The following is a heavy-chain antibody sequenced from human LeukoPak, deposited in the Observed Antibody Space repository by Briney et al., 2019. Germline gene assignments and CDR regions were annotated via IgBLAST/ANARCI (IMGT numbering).Heavy chain of an antibody. CDR3: ARHSRWFGELTDYYYGMDV. CDR2: IYYSGST. V-gene: IGHV4-59*08. D-gene: IGHD3-10*01. CDR1: GFTFSSYA. Sequence: PGGSLRLSCVVSGFTFSSYAMSWVRQPPGKGLEWIGYIYYSGSTNYNPSLKSRVTISVDTSKNQLSLKLSSVTAADTAVYYCARHSRWFGELTDYYYGMDVWGQGTTVTVSS. J-gene: IGHJ6*02.